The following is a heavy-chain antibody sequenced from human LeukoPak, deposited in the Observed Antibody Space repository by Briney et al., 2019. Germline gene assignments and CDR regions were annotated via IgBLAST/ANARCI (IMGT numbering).Heavy chain of an antibody. J-gene: IGHJ5*02. CDR2: IIPILGIA. V-gene: IGHV1-69*02. D-gene: IGHD3-3*02. CDR1: GGTFSSYT. Sequence: GASVKVSCKASGGTFSSYTISWVRQAPGQGLEWMGRIIPILGIANYAQKFQGRVTITADKSTSTAYMELSSLRSEDTAVYYCSRRLLGEGGWSAPGGQGTLVTVSS. CDR3: SRRLLGEGGWSAP.